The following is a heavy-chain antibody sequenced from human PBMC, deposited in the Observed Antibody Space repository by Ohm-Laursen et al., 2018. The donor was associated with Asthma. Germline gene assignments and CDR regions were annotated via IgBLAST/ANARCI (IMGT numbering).Heavy chain of an antibody. Sequence: SLRLSCTASGFTFSNHWMTWARQAPGRGLEWVANINQDGSIWGYVDSVKSRFAISRDNAHNSLYLQMNSLRAEDTAFYYCAVSIYAYGEGAYWGQGTLVTVSS. J-gene: IGHJ4*02. CDR3: AVSIYAYGEGAY. D-gene: IGHD3-10*01. V-gene: IGHV3-7*05. CDR1: GFTFSNHW. CDR2: INQDGSIW.